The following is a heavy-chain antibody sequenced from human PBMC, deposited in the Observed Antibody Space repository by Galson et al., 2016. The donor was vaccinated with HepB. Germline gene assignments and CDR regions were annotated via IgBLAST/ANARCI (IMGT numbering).Heavy chain of an antibody. CDR2: ISGYNYKT. V-gene: IGHV1-18*01. CDR1: GYSFTSCY. CDR3: ARVEDFYDSMDYSDS. Sequence: SVKVSCKASGYSFTSCYINWVRQAPGQGLEWMGWISGYNYKTMYTQKFQGRVTMTTDTSTRTAYMELRSLRPDDTAIYYCARVEDFYDSMDYSDSWGQGTLVSFSS. J-gene: IGHJ4*02. D-gene: IGHD3-22*01.